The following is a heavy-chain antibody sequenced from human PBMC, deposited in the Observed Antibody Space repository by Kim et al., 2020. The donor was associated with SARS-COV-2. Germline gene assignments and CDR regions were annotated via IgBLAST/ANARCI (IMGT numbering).Heavy chain of an antibody. CDR1: GFTFSNYA. V-gene: IGHV3-23*01. CDR3: AKRSPIVGATTRYFDY. CDR2: IGSSSIGT. J-gene: IGHJ4*02. Sequence: GGFLRLSCAASGFTFSNYAMSWVRQAPGKGLEWVSVIGSSSIGTYYANSVKGRFTISRDNSKNTLYLQMNSLRAEDTAVYYCAKRSPIVGATTRYFDYWGQGTLVAVSS. D-gene: IGHD1-26*01.